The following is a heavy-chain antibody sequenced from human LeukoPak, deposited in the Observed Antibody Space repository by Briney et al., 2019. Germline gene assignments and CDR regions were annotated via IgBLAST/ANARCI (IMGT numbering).Heavy chain of an antibody. CDR1: GFTFSSYG. D-gene: IGHD6-19*01. CDR3: AKDGDSSGWHGLDY. CDR2: ISYDGSNK. V-gene: IGHV3-30*18. Sequence: GGSLRLSCAASGFTFSSYGMHWVRQAPGKGLEWVAVISYDGSNKYYADSVKGRFTISRDNSKNTLYLQMNSLRAEDTAVYYCAKDGDSSGWHGLDYWGQGTLVTVSS. J-gene: IGHJ4*02.